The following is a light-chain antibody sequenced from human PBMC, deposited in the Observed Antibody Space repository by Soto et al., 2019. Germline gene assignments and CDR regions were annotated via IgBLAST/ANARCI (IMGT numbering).Light chain of an antibody. Sequence: QSVLTQTPSVSGAPGQRVTISCTGSSSDIGAGYDVHWYQQFPGTAPKLLIYGNGNRPSGVPDRFSGSKSGTSASLAITGLQADDEADYYCQSYDSSLSGSEVFGTGTKLTVL. CDR1: SSDIGAGYD. CDR3: QSYDSSLSGSEV. CDR2: GNG. V-gene: IGLV1-40*01. J-gene: IGLJ1*01.